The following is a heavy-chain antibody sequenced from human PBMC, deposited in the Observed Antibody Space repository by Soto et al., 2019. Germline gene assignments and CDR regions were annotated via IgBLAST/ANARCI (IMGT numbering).Heavy chain of an antibody. Sequence: QVQLVQSGAEVKKPGASVKVSCKTSGYTFTSHGISWVRQAPGQGLEWMGWISPYNGDTNYAQKLQGRVSVTTDSSTRTAYMELRSLSSADTAAYYCARMVRGSTVGYYYYMDVWGKGTTVTVSS. CDR1: GYTFTSHG. D-gene: IGHD3-10*01. CDR2: ISPYNGDT. CDR3: ARMVRGSTVGYYYYMDV. V-gene: IGHV1-18*01. J-gene: IGHJ6*03.